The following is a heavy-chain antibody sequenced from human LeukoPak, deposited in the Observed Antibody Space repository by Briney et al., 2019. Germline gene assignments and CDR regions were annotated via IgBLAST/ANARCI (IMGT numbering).Heavy chain of an antibody. J-gene: IGHJ4*02. V-gene: IGHV1-69*13. D-gene: IGHD2-15*01. CDR2: IIPIFGTA. Sequence: ASVKVSCKASGGTFSSYAISWVRQAPGQGLEWMGGIIPIFGTANYAQKFQGRVTITADESTSTAYMELSSLRSEDTAVYYCARDHCSGGSCYFDYWGQGTLVTVSS. CDR3: ARDHCSGGSCYFDY. CDR1: GGTFSSYA.